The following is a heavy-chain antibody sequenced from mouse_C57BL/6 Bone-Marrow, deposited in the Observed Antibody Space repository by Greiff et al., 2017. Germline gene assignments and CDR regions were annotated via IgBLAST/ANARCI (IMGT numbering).Heavy chain of an antibody. Sequence: VQLQQSGAELARPGASVKLSCKASGYTFTSYGISWVKQRPGQGLEWIGEIYPRSGNTYYNEKFKGKATLTADKSSSTAYMELRSLTSEDSAVYFCARDDYYGSSYRFDYWGQGTTLTVSS. J-gene: IGHJ2*01. CDR2: IYPRSGNT. CDR1: GYTFTSYG. CDR3: ARDDYYGSSYRFDY. V-gene: IGHV1-81*01. D-gene: IGHD1-1*01.